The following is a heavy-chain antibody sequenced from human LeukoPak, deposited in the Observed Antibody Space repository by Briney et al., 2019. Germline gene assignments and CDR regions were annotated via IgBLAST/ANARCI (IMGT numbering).Heavy chain of an antibody. CDR1: GGSISSDY. D-gene: IGHD3-22*01. CDR3: ARLHYDSSGYYYFDY. J-gene: IGHJ4*02. Sequence: SGTLSLTCTVSGGSISSDYWSWIRQPPGKGLEWIGYIYYSGITNYNPSLKSRVTISVDTSKNQFSLKLSSVTAADTAVYYCARLHYDSSGYYYFDYRGQGTLVTVSS. CDR2: IYYSGIT. V-gene: IGHV4-59*08.